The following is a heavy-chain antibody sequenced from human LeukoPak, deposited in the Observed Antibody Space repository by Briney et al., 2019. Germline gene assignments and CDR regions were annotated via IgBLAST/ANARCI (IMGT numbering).Heavy chain of an antibody. J-gene: IGHJ4*02. V-gene: IGHV1-3*01. CDR3: ARDYTGYFDY. CDR1: GYTFTNYA. CDR2: INPGNGNT. Sequence: GASVKVSCKASGYTFTNYAIHWVRQAPGQRLEWMGWINPGNGNTKYSLDFQGRVTMTTDTSTSTAYMELRSLRSDDTAVYYCARDYTGYFDYWGQGTLVTVSS.